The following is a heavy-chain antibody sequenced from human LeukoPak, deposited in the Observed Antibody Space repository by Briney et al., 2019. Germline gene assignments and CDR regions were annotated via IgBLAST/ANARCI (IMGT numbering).Heavy chain of an antibody. J-gene: IGHJ4*02. D-gene: IGHD2-21*02. CDR1: GGSISYYY. CDR3: AGFEYCGGDCYTDY. V-gene: IGHV4-59*08. Sequence: PSDTVSLTCTVSGGSISYYYWSWIRQPPGKGLEWIGYIYSSGSTNYNPSLKSRVTISVDTSKNQFSLKLGSVTAADTAVYYCAGFEYCGGDCYTDYWGQGTLVTVCS. CDR2: IYSSGST.